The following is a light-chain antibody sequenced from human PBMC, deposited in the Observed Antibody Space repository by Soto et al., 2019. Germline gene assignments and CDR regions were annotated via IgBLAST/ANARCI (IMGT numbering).Light chain of an antibody. Sequence: EIVLTQSPGTLSLSPGERATLSCRASQSVTSCFLAWYQQKPGQSPRLLIYGASSRATGIPARFSGSGSGTDFTLTISRLEPEDFAVYYCQQYGSSPLTFGGGTKVEIK. CDR3: QQYGSSPLT. J-gene: IGKJ4*01. CDR2: GAS. V-gene: IGKV3-20*01. CDR1: QSVTSCF.